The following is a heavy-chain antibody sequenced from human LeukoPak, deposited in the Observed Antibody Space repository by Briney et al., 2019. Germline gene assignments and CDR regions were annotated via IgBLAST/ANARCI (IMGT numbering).Heavy chain of an antibody. J-gene: IGHJ4*02. D-gene: IGHD6-19*01. CDR1: GGSFSGYY. CDR3: AQVSVAGTYY. V-gene: IGHV4-59*10. CDR2: IYTSGST. Sequence: SETLSLTCAVYGGSFSGYYWSWIRQPAGKGLEWIGRIYTSGSTNYNPSLKSRVTVSVDTSKNQFSLKLSSVTAADTAVYYCAQVSVAGTYYWGQGTLVTVSS.